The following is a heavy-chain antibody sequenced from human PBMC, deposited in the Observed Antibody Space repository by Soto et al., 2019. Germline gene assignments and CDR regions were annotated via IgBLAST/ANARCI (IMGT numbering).Heavy chain of an antibody. D-gene: IGHD2-15*01. CDR2: ISGSGGST. Sequence: PGRSLRLSRAASGFSFSSYAMSWVRQAPGKGLEWVSAISGSGGSTYYADSVKGRFTISRDNSKDTLYLQMNSLRAEDTAVYYCAKGSPVFDYWGQGTLVTVSS. CDR1: GFSFSSYA. CDR3: AKGSPVFDY. V-gene: IGHV3-23*01. J-gene: IGHJ4*02.